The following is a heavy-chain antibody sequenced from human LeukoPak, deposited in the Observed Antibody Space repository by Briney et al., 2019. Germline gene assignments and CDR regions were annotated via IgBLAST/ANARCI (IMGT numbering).Heavy chain of an antibody. D-gene: IGHD2-2*01. CDR1: GFTFNNYG. CDR3: AKGPLRGTAAATDY. Sequence: GGSLRLSCAASGFTFNNYGMHWVRQAPGKGLEWVAVISYDGRNKHYPDSVKGRFTISRDISTDTLWLQMDSLRTEDTAVYYCAKGPLRGTAAATDYWGQGTLVTVSS. CDR2: ISYDGRNK. V-gene: IGHV3-30*18. J-gene: IGHJ4*02.